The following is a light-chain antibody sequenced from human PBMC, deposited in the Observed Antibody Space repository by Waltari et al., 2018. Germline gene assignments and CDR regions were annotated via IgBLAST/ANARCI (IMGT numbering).Light chain of an antibody. Sequence: EVVMTQSPATLSVSPGERVSLSCRASQSAKTSLAWYQQTPGQAPRLLSYRTSTRAAGGPDRFSGSGSGTEFTLTISSLQSEDSAIYYCQQYNIWPWTFGPGTNVDIK. CDR3: QQYNIWPWT. CDR1: QSAKTS. J-gene: IGKJ1*01. V-gene: IGKV3D-15*01. CDR2: RTS.